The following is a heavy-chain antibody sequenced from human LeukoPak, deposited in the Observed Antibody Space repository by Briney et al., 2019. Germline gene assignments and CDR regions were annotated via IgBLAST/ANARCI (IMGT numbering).Heavy chain of an antibody. V-gene: IGHV1-69*05. CDR3: ARSWSGPPRYYYYYMDV. CDR1: GGTFSSYA. J-gene: IGHJ6*03. Sequence: SVKVSCKASGGTFSSYAISWVRQAPGQGLEWMGGIIPIFGTASYAQKFQGRVTITTDESTSTAYMELSSLRSEDTAVYYCARSWSGPPRYYYYYMDVWGKGTTVTVSS. D-gene: IGHD2-8*02. CDR2: IIPIFGTA.